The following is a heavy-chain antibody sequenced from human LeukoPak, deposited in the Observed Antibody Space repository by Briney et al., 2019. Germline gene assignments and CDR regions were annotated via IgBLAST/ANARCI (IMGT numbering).Heavy chain of an antibody. CDR3: ARASIQLWPDY. D-gene: IGHD5-18*01. CDR1: GYTLTSYD. CDR2: MNPSSGNT. J-gene: IGHJ4*02. Sequence: ASVKVSCKASGYTLTSYDINWVRQATGQGLEWMGWMNPSSGNTGYAQKFQGRVTITRNTSISTAYMELSSLRSEDTAVYYCARASIQLWPDYWGQGTLVTVSS. V-gene: IGHV1-8*03.